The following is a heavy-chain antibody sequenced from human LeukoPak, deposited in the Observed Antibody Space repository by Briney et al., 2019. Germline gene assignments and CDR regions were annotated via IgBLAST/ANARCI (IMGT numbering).Heavy chain of an antibody. Sequence: GGSLRLSCAASGFTFDDYGMSWVRQAPGKGLECASGINWNGGSTGYADSVKGRFTISRDNAKNSLYLQMNSLRAEDTALYYCARDTDSGSYGGGFPLWGQGTLVTVSS. CDR3: ARDTDSGSYGGGFPL. J-gene: IGHJ4*02. CDR2: INWNGGST. CDR1: GFTFDDYG. V-gene: IGHV3-20*04. D-gene: IGHD1-26*01.